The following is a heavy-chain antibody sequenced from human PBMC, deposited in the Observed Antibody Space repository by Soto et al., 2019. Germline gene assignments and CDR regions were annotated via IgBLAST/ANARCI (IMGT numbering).Heavy chain of an antibody. CDR1: GFTFDDYT. CDR3: AKGLVGATSDFDN. V-gene: IGHV3-43*01. J-gene: IGHJ4*02. Sequence: EVQLVQSGGVVVQPGGSLRLSCAASGFTFDDYTMFWVRQGPGKGLEWVSFLSWDGNSAYYADSVKGRFTISRDHSKSSLYLQLNSLRTEDTALYYCAKGLVGATSDFDNWGLGTLVTVSS. D-gene: IGHD1-26*01. CDR2: LSWDGNSA.